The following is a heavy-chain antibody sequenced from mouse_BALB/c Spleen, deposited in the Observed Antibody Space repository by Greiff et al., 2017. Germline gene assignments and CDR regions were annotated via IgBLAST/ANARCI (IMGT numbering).Heavy chain of an antibody. CDR2: ISYDGSN. CDR3: ANYDYEGAMDY. V-gene: IGHV3-6*02. J-gene: IGHJ4*01. D-gene: IGHD2-4*01. Sequence: EVKLMESGPGLVKPSQSLSLTCSVTGYSITSGYYWNWIRQFPGNKLEWMGYISYDGSNNYNPSLKNRISITRDTSKNQFFLKLNSVTTEDTATYYCANYDYEGAMDYWGQGTSVTVSS. CDR1: GYSITSGYY.